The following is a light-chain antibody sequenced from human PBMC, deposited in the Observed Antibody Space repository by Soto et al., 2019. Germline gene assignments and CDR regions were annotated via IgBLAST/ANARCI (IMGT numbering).Light chain of an antibody. CDR3: QKYSGAPPT. CDR2: AAS. CDR1: QAIGIY. Sequence: DIQMTQSLSSLSTSVGDRVTITCRASQAIGIYLAWYQQKPGKVPKLLIYAASTLQSGVPSRFSGSGSGTDFTLTINSLQPEDVATYYCQKYSGAPPTFGQGTKVEIK. V-gene: IGKV1-27*01. J-gene: IGKJ1*01.